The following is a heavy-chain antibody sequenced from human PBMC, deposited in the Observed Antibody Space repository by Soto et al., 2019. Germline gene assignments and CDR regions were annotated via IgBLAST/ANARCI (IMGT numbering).Heavy chain of an antibody. J-gene: IGHJ6*02. CDR1: GGSISSGGYS. Sequence: TSETLSLTCAVSGGSISSGGYSWSWIRQPPGKGLEWIGYIYHSGSTYYNPSLKSRVTISVDRSKNQFSLKLSSVTAADTAVYYCASRGYYYDSSGYWYYGMDVWGQGTTVTVSS. CDR3: ASRGYYYDSSGYWYYGMDV. D-gene: IGHD3-22*01. V-gene: IGHV4-30-2*01. CDR2: IYHSGST.